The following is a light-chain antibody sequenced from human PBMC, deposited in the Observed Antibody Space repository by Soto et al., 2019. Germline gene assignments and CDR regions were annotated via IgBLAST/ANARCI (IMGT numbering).Light chain of an antibody. CDR3: QQYGSLK. CDR2: GAS. J-gene: IGKJ1*01. Sequence: EIVLTQSPGTLSLSPGERATLSCRASQSISSNYLAWYQQKPGQAPRLLIYGASSRATGIPDRFSCSGSGTDFTLTISRLEPEDSPIYYCQQYGSLKFGQGTKVEIK. CDR1: QSISSNY. V-gene: IGKV3-20*01.